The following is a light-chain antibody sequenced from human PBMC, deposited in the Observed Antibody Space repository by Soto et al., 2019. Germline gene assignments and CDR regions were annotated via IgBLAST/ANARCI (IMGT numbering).Light chain of an antibody. Sequence: DIHMTQSPSSVSASVGDRFAITCRASQGIRTWLAWYQQKPGKAPKVLSYAASSLQSGVPSRLSGSGSGTDFTLTISSLKHEDSATYYCQQSNSSTLTFGGGTQVDI. CDR3: QQSNSSTLT. CDR2: AAS. J-gene: IGKJ4*01. V-gene: IGKV1-12*01. CDR1: QGIRTW.